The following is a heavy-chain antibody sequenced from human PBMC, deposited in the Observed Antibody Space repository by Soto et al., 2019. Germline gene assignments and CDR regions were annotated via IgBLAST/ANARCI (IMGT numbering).Heavy chain of an antibody. J-gene: IGHJ4*02. V-gene: IGHV3-30*18. Sequence: QVKLVESGGGVVQPGTSLRLSCAASGFNFSEYAMHWVRQSPGKGLEWLAIISFEGSNKYSANSVKGRFTISRDNSKNTLYLQMNNLRPEDAAGYYCAKAWATLVAGRFFVSWSQGTPVAVSS. CDR1: GFNFSEYA. CDR2: ISFEGSNK. D-gene: IGHD5-12*01. CDR3: AKAWATLVAGRFFVS.